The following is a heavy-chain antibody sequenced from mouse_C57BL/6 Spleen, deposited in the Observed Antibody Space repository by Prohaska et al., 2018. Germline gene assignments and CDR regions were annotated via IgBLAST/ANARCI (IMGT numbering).Heavy chain of an antibody. CDR2: IDPENGDT. CDR1: GFNIKDDY. CDR3: STGEYGNYCYAMDY. V-gene: IGHV14-4*01. J-gene: IGHJ4*01. Sequence: EVQLQQSGAELVRPGASVKLSCTASGFNIKDDYMHWVKQRPEQGLEWIGWIDPENGDTEYASKFQGKATITADTSANTDSLQLSSLLSEDTAVYYCSTGEYGNYCYAMDYWGQGTSVTVSS. D-gene: IGHD2-10*02.